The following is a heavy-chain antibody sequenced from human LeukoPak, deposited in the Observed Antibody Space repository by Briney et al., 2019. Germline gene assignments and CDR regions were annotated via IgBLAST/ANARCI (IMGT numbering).Heavy chain of an antibody. CDR2: INPNSGGT. CDR1: GYTFTGYY. V-gene: IGHV1-2*02. Sequence: ASVKVSCKASGYTFTGYYMHWVRQAPGQGLEWMGWINPNSGGTNYAQKFQGRVTMTRDTSISTAYMELSRLRSDDTAVYYCARGHERIVGATTGLEDYWGQGTLVTVSS. J-gene: IGHJ4*02. D-gene: IGHD1-26*01. CDR3: ARGHERIVGATTGLEDY.